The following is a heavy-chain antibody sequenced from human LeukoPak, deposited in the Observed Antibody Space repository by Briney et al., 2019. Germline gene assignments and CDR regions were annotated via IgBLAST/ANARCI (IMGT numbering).Heavy chain of an antibody. Sequence: GGSLRLSCAASGFTFSSYAMSWVRQAPGKGLEWVSAISGSGGSTYYADSVKGRFTISRDDSKNTLYLQMNSLRAEDTAVYYCAKVIRETYYYGSGSSFDYWGQGTLVTVSS. V-gene: IGHV3-23*01. J-gene: IGHJ4*02. CDR2: ISGSGGST. CDR1: GFTFSSYA. D-gene: IGHD3-10*01. CDR3: AKVIRETYYYGSGSSFDY.